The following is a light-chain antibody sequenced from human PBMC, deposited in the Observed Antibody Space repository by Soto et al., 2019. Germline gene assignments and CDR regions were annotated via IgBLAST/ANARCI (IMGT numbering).Light chain of an antibody. CDR1: QALNSS. V-gene: IGKV1-9*01. CDR3: QQLNSYPVT. Sequence: TNLTQSPSFLSASEGDRLTITSRAGQALNSSFAWYQQKPGKAPKLLLYATSTLQSVFPSRFSGSGSGAEFTLTITSLQPEDIATYYCQQLNSYPVTFGGGTKVEIK. CDR2: ATS. J-gene: IGKJ4*01.